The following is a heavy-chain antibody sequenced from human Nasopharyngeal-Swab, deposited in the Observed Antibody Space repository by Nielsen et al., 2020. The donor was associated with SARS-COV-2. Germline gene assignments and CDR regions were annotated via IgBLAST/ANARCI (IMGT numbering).Heavy chain of an antibody. V-gene: IGHV1-69*13. CDR3: ARDVWGPSIAAAAPYYYGMDV. CDR1: GGTFSSYA. D-gene: IGHD6-13*01. J-gene: IGHJ6*02. CDR2: IIPIFGTA. Sequence: SVKVSCKASGGTFSSYAISWVRQAPGQGLEWMGGIIPIFGTANYAQKFQGRVTITADESTSTAYMELSSLRSEDKAVYYCARDVWGPSIAAAAPYYYGMDVWGQGTTVTVSS.